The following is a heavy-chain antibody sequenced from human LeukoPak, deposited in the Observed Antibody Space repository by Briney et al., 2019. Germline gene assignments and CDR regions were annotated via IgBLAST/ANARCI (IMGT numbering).Heavy chain of an antibody. CDR3: ARGPVYYGSGSYYNPPDY. CDR2: IYYSGST. V-gene: IGHV4-39*01. J-gene: IGHJ4*02. D-gene: IGHD3-10*01. Sequence: SETLSLTCTVSGGSISSSSYYWGWIRQPPGKGLEWIGSIYYSGSTYYNPSLKSRVTISVDTSKNQFSLKLSSVTAADTAVYYCARGPVYYGSGSYYNPPDYWGQGTLVTVSS. CDR1: GGSISSSSYY.